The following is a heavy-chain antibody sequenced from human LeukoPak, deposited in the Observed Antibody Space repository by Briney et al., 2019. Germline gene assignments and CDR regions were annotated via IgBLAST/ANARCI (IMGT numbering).Heavy chain of an antibody. J-gene: IGHJ4*02. Sequence: SETLSLTCTVSGGSISSYYWTWIRQPPGKGLEWIGEIDHSGSTHYNPSLKSRVTISVDTSKNQFSLKLRSVTAADTAVYYCAGLNYYDSSGFKYWGQGTLVTVSS. CDR1: GGSISSYY. CDR3: AGLNYYDSSGFKY. D-gene: IGHD3-22*01. V-gene: IGHV4-34*01. CDR2: IDHSGST.